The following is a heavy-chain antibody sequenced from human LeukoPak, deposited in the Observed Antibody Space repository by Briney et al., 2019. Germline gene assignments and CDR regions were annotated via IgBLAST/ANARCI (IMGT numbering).Heavy chain of an antibody. J-gene: IGHJ4*02. V-gene: IGHV3-72*01. CDR1: GFTFRDHY. CDR2: SRDKVNSYTT. Sequence: GGSLRLSCAASGFTFRDHYVDWVRQARGKGLEWVGRSRDKVNSYTTEYVASVKGRFTISRDDSKNSLYLQMNSLKTEDTAVYYCTRDYYDGSGYWVDYWGQGTLVTVSS. D-gene: IGHD3-22*01. CDR3: TRDYYDGSGYWVDY.